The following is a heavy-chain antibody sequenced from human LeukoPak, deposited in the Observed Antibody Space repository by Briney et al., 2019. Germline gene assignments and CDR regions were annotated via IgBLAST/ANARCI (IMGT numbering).Heavy chain of an antibody. J-gene: IGHJ4*02. CDR1: GYTFTGYY. CDR3: ARDVDRSSWYYFDY. V-gene: IGHV1-2*02. D-gene: IGHD6-13*01. Sequence: ASVKVSCKASGYTFTGYYMHWVRQAPGQGLEWMRWINPNSGGTNYAQKFQGRVTMTRDTSISTAYMELSRLRSDDTAVYYCARDVDRSSWYYFDYWGQGTLVTVSS. CDR2: INPNSGGT.